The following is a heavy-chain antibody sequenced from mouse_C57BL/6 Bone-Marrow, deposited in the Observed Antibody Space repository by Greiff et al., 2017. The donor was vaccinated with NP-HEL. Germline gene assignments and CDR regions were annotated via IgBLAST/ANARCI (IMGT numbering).Heavy chain of an antibody. V-gene: IGHV1-56*01. CDR2: IFPGSGST. CDR3: ARYYDYDEGYAMDY. Sequence: QVQLQQSGPELVRPGASVKISCKAPGYTFTSYWMQWVRQRPGQGLEWIGEIFPGSGSTYYNEKFKGKATLTVDISSCTAYMQLSSQTSEDSAVFICARYYDYDEGYAMDYWGQGTSVTGSS. J-gene: IGHJ4*01. CDR1: GYTFTSYW. D-gene: IGHD2-4*01.